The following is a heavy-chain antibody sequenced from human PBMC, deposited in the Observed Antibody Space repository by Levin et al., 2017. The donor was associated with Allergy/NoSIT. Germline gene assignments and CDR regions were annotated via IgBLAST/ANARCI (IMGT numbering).Heavy chain of an antibody. Sequence: GESLKISCAASGFTFSSYGMHWVRQAPGKGLEWVAVIWYDGSNKYYADSVKGRFTISRDNSKNTLYLQMNSLRAEDTAVYYCARDQGYCSGGSCYLGDYWGQGTLVTVSS. CDR2: IWYDGSNK. CDR1: GFTFSSYG. CDR3: ARDQGYCSGGSCYLGDY. V-gene: IGHV3-33*01. D-gene: IGHD2-15*01. J-gene: IGHJ4*02.